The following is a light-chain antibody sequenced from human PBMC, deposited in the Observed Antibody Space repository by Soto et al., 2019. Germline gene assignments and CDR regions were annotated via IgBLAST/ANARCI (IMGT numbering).Light chain of an antibody. CDR1: QSISRW. V-gene: IGKV1-5*01. CDR3: QQYSSYWT. CDR2: DAT. J-gene: IGKJ1*01. Sequence: IRMTQSPSTLSSSLGDRVTITCRASQSISRWLAWYQQKPGTAPKLLIHDATSLESGVPTRFSGIGSGTEFTLTISSMKPGDFATDDCQQYSSYWTFAEGTKVDIK.